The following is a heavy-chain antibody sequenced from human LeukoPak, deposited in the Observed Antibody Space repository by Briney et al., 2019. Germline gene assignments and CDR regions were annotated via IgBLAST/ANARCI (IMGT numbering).Heavy chain of an antibody. CDR2: VYYSGSA. CDR3: AITTIGSSSSYYFDY. D-gene: IGHD6-6*01. Sequence: SETLSLTCTISDGSISTYYWSWIRQPPGKGLEWIGYVYYSGSADYNPSLRSRVTLSVDTSKNQFSLTLTSVTAADTAMYYCAITTIGSSSSYYFDYWGRGTLVTVSS. V-gene: IGHV4-59*03. CDR1: DGSISTYY. J-gene: IGHJ4*02.